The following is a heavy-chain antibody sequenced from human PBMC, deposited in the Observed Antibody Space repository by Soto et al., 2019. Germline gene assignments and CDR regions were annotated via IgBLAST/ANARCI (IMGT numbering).Heavy chain of an antibody. CDR1: GFTVTTNY. Sequence: EVQVVESGGGLVQPGGSLRLSCVASGFTVTTNYMSWVRQAPGKGLEWLSSIYRGGSTYYADSVKGRFTMSSHNSKNTLYLQLNSLRAEDTAVYYCARHISGYDPYFDYWGQGTLVTVSS. CDR2: IYRGGST. V-gene: IGHV3-53*04. CDR3: ARHISGYDPYFDY. J-gene: IGHJ4*02. D-gene: IGHD5-12*01.